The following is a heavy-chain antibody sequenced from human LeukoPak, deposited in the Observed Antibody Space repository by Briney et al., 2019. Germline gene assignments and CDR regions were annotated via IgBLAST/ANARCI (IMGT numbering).Heavy chain of an antibody. J-gene: IGHJ4*02. D-gene: IGHD5-18*01. CDR1: GFTLSSYA. V-gene: IGHV3-64*01. CDR3: TRDGLHTAHFDY. CDR2: ISSNGGST. Sequence: GGSLRLSCAASGFTLSSYAMHWVRQAPGKGLEFVSAISSNGGSTYYANSVKGRFTISRDNSKNTLYLQMGSLRAEDTAVYYCTRDGLHTAHFDYWGQGTLVTVSS.